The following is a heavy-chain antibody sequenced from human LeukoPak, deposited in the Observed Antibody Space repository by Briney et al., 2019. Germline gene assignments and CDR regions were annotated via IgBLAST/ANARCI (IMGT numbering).Heavy chain of an antibody. CDR3: AKGSGSYYLYNWFDP. CDR1: EFSVGSNY. J-gene: IGHJ5*02. CDR2: IYSGGST. V-gene: IGHV3-66*01. D-gene: IGHD3-10*01. Sequence: GGSLRHSCAASEFSVGSNYMTWVRQAPGKGLEWVSLIYSGGSTYYADSVKGRFTISRDNSKNTLYLQMNSLRAEDTAVYYCAKGSGSYYLYNWFDPWGQGTLVTVSS.